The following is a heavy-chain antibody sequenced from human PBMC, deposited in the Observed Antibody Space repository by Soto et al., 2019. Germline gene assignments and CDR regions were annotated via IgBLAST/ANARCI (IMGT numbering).Heavy chain of an antibody. CDR2: IYPGDSDT. V-gene: IGHV5-51*01. D-gene: IGHD2-15*01. CDR1: GYSFTSYW. J-gene: IGHJ3*01. Sequence: PGESLKISCKGSGYSFTSYWIAWVRQMPGKGLEWMGIIYPGDSDTRYSPSFQGQVTFSADKSITTAYLQWGSLKASDTAVYYCASNVAADDALDVWGQGTMVTVSS. CDR3: ASNVAADDALDV.